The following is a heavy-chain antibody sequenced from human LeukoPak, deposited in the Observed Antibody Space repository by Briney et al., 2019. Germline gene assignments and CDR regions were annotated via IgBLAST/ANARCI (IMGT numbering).Heavy chain of an antibody. CDR2: IYSSGST. CDR1: GVSISSGSNY. Sequence: SETLSLTCRVSGVSISSGSNYWGWIRQPPGKTLEWIGSIYSSGSTYYNSSLKSRVIILIDTAKNHFSLNLSSVTAADTAVYYCARENSYYDSSGYYYGSGHFDYWGQGTLVTVSS. V-gene: IGHV4-39*07. CDR3: ARENSYYDSSGYYYGSGHFDY. J-gene: IGHJ4*02. D-gene: IGHD3-22*01.